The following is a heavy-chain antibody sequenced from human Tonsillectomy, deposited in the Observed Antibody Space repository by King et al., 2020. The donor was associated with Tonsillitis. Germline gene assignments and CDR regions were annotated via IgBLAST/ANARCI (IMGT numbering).Heavy chain of an antibody. CDR1: GFTFSTYG. V-gene: IGHV3-30*02. Sequence: VQLVESGGGVVQPGGSLRLSCTASGFTFSTYGMHWVRQAPGKGLEWVAFIRYDGSNKYYVDSVTGRFTISRDNSKNTLYLQMNSLRAEDTAAYYCVAPRSGDSYGFDAFDIWGQGTMVTVSS. J-gene: IGHJ3*02. CDR2: IRYDGSNK. CDR3: VAPRSGDSYGFDAFDI. D-gene: IGHD5-18*01.